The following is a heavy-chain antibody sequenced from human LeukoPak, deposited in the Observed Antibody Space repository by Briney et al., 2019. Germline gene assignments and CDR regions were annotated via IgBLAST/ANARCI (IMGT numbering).Heavy chain of an antibody. D-gene: IGHD2-21*02. V-gene: IGHV4-59*01. CDR2: IYYSGST. CDR3: ARGACGGDCYLG. J-gene: IGHJ4*02. CDR1: GGSISSYY. Sequence: SETLSLTCTVSGGSISSYYWSWIRQPPGKGLEWIGYIYYSGSTKYNSSLKSRVTISVDTSKNQFSLKLGSVTAADTAVYYCARGACGGDCYLGWGQGALVTVSS.